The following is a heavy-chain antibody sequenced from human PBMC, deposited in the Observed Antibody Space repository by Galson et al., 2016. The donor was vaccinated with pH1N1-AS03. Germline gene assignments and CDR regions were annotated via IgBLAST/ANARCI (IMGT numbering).Heavy chain of an antibody. D-gene: IGHD1-26*01. V-gene: IGHV5-51*01. Sequence: QSGAEVKKPGEFLKISCKGSGYSLTTYWVGWVRQMPGRGLEWMGVIDPRDSDARYSSSFQGQATISADKSITTAPLQWGGLRASYTGMYFCARHRQSETYTEPFDIWGQGTMVTVSS. CDR1: GYSLTTYW. J-gene: IGHJ3*02. CDR3: ARHRQSETYTEPFDI. CDR2: IDPRDSDA.